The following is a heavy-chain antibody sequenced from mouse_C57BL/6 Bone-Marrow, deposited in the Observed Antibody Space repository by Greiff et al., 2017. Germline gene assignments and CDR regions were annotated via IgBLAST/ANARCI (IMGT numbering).Heavy chain of an antibody. CDR2: MSYDGSN. CDR1: GYSITSGYY. V-gene: IGHV3-6*01. D-gene: IGHD2-4*01. J-gene: IGHJ4*01. Sequence: EESGPGLVKPSQSLSLTCSVTGYSITSGYYWNWIRQFPGNKLEWMGYMSYDGSNNYNPSLKNRISITRDTSKNQFFLKLNSVTTEDTATYYCARLISGAMDYWGQGTSVTVSS. CDR3: ARLISGAMDY.